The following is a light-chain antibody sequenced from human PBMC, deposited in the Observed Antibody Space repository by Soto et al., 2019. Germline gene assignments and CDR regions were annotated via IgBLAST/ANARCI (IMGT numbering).Light chain of an antibody. CDR3: AAWDDSLNGLVL. CDR1: SSNIGSNT. J-gene: IGLJ2*01. Sequence: QSVLTQPPSASGTPGQRVTIYCSGSSSNIGSNTVNWYQQLPGTAPKLLIYSNNQRPSGVPVRFSGSKSGTSASLAISGLQSEDEADYYCAAWDDSLNGLVLFGGGTKLTVL. V-gene: IGLV1-44*01. CDR2: SNN.